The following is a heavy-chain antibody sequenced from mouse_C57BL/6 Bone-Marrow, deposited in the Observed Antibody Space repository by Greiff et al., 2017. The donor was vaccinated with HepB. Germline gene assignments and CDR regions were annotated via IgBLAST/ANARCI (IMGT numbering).Heavy chain of an antibody. J-gene: IGHJ2*01. D-gene: IGHD1-1*01. CDR2: ISYDGSN. Sequence: ESGPGLVKPSQSLSLTCSVTGYSITSGYYWNWIRQFPGNKLEWMGYISYDGSNNYNPSLKNRISITRDTSKNQFFLKLNSVTTEDTATYYCARSYGSSYGYFDYWGQGTTLTVSS. V-gene: IGHV3-6*01. CDR3: ARSYGSSYGYFDY. CDR1: GYSITSGYY.